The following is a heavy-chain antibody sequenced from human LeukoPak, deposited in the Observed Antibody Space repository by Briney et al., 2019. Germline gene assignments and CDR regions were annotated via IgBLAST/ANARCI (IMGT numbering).Heavy chain of an antibody. V-gene: IGHV1-69*13. J-gene: IGHJ6*02. CDR1: GGTFSSYA. CDR3: ASKPTPIAAAGKVSYYYGMDV. CDR2: IIPIFGTA. Sequence: SVKVSCKASGGTFSSYAISWVRQAPGQGLEWMGGIIPIFGTANYAQKFQGRVTITADESTSTAYMELSSLRSEDTAVYYCASKPTPIAAAGKVSYYYGMDVWGQGTMVTVSS. D-gene: IGHD6-13*01.